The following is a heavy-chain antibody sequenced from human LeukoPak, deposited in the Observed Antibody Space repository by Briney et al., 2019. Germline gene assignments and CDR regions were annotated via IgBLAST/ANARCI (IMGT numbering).Heavy chain of an antibody. Sequence: GGSLRLSCAASGFTFSSYGMHWVRQAPGKGLEWVSAISGSGGSTYYADSVKGRFTISRDNSKNTLYLQMNSLRAEDTAMYYCAKDMKGGSYYDYFDYWGQGTLVTVSS. J-gene: IGHJ4*02. CDR2: ISGSGGST. V-gene: IGHV3-23*01. CDR3: AKDMKGGSYYDYFDY. CDR1: GFTFSSYG. D-gene: IGHD1-26*01.